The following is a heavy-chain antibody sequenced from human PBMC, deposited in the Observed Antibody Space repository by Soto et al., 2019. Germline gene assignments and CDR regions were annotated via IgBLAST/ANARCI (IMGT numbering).Heavy chain of an antibody. CDR3: ARVDSNPDFGIYGMDV. CDR2: IIPIFGTA. CDR1: GGTFSSYA. D-gene: IGHD4-4*01. V-gene: IGHV1-69*01. Sequence: QVQLVQSGAEVQKPGSSVKVSCKASGGTFSSYAISWVRQAPGQGLEWMGGIIPIFGTANYAQKFQGRVTITADESTSTAYMELSSLRSEDTAVYYCARVDSNPDFGIYGMDVWGQGTTVTVSS. J-gene: IGHJ6*02.